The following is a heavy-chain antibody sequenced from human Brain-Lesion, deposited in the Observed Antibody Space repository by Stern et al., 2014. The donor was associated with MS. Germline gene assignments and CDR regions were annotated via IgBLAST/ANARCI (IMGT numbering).Heavy chain of an antibody. CDR3: TRDRLDYGYSYFDY. J-gene: IGHJ4*02. V-gene: IGHV3-49*03. CDR1: GFRFGAYA. CDR2: IRSKVYGGAA. Sequence: EVQLVESGGGLIEPGRSLRLSCTASGFRFGAYAINWIRQAPGKGLGWVGFIRSKVYGGAAEYAASVKGRFTISRDDSKSIAYLQVNGLKTEDTAVYYCTRDRLDYGYSYFDYWGQGTLVTVSS. D-gene: IGHD4-17*01.